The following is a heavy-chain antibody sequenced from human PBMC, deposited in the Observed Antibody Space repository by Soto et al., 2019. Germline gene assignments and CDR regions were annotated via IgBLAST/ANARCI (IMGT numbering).Heavy chain of an antibody. V-gene: IGHV1-8*01. D-gene: IGHD2-15*01. Sequence: ASVKVSCKASGYTFTSYDINWVRQATGQGLEWMGWMNPNSGNTGYAQKFQGRVTMTRNTSISKAYMEVRSLRSDDTAVYYCARERCSGGSCLGNWFDPWGQGTLVTVSS. J-gene: IGHJ5*02. CDR1: GYTFTSYD. CDR3: ARERCSGGSCLGNWFDP. CDR2: MNPNSGNT.